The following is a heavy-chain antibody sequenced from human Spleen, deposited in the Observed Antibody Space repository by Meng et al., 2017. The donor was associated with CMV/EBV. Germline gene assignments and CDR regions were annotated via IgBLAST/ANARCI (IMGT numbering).Heavy chain of an antibody. CDR1: FTDCG. CDR3: ARDLQYCGSTSCYDDCFDP. CDR2: ISAYNGDT. J-gene: IGHJ5*02. V-gene: IGHV1-18*01. Sequence: FTDCGISWVRQAPGQGLEWMGWISAYNGDTNYARSLRGRVTMTTDTSTTTAYMELRSLRSDDTAVYYCARDLQYCGSTSCYDDCFDPWGQGTLVTVSS. D-gene: IGHD2-2*01.